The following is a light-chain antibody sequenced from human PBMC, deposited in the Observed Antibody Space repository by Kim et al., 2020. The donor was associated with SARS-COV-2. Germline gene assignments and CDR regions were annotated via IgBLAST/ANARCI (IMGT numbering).Light chain of an antibody. J-gene: IGLJ3*02. V-gene: IGLV2-8*01. CDR1: SSDVGGYNY. Sequence: GQSVTISCTGTSSDVGGYNYVSWYQQHPGKAPKLMIYEVSKRPSGVPDRFSGSKSGNTASLTVSGLQAEDEADYYCSSYAGSNNLVFGGGIQLTVL. CDR3: SSYAGSNNLV. CDR2: EVS.